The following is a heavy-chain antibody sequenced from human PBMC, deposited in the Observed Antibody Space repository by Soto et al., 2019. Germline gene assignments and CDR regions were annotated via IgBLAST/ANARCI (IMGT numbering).Heavy chain of an antibody. D-gene: IGHD3-10*01. CDR3: ARGRYYGSGRYYLPYYFDY. J-gene: IGHJ4*02. CDR1: GYSFTSYW. V-gene: IGHV5-51*01. CDR2: IYPGDSDT. Sequence: GESLKISCKGSGYSFTSYWIGWVRQMPGKGLEWMGIIYPGDSDTRYSPSFQGQVTISADKSISTAYLQWSSLKASDTAMYYCARGRYYGSGRYYLPYYFDYWGQGTLVTVSS.